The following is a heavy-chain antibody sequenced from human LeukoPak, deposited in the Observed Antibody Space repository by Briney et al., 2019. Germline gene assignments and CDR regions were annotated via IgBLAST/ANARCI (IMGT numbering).Heavy chain of an antibody. V-gene: IGHV3-23*01. D-gene: IGHD5-18*01. CDR3: AKELVTAMVTYFDN. Sequence: RGSLRLSCAPSGFSSSSYGMSWVRPAPGKGLEWVSAISGSGGSTYYADSVKGRFTISRDNSKNTLYLQMNGLRAEDTAVYYCAKELVTAMVTYFDNWGQGNLVTVSS. CDR2: ISGSGGST. J-gene: IGHJ4*02. CDR1: GFSSSSYG.